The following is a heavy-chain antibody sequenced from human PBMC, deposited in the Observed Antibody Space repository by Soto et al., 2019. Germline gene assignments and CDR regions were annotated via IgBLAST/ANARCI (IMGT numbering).Heavy chain of an antibody. V-gene: IGHV4-59*01. CDR1: GGSISSYY. J-gene: IGHJ4*02. CDR3: ARGSDDDYFDY. D-gene: IGHD3-3*01. Sequence: KASETLSLTXTVSGGSISSYYWSWIRQPPGKGLEWIGYISYSGSTNYNPSLKSRVTISVDTSKNQFSLKLISVTAADTAVYYCARGSDDDYFDYWGQGTLVTAPQ. CDR2: ISYSGST.